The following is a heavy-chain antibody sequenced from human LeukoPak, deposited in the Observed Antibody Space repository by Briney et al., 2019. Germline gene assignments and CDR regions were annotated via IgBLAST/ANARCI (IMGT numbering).Heavy chain of an antibody. V-gene: IGHV4-39*01. J-gene: IGHJ4*02. CDR1: AHSVSRSRYF. CDR2: IYYSRNT. D-gene: IGHD6-19*01. CDR3: AAGIEVAGAPFDY. Sequence: SEALLLTCSVSAHSVSRSRYFSGWFRQPPGKGLEWLSNIYYSRNTFYNPHLKSRVTISLDRSKHQSSLELRSVTAADMAVYYCAAGIEVAGAPFDYWGQGSLVSVSS.